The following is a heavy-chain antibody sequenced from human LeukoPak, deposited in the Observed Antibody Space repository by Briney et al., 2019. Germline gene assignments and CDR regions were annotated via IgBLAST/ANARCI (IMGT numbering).Heavy chain of an antibody. Sequence: GGSLRLSCGASGFMFTAHDMHWVRQAPGKGLEWVAFIQNDGSDKYYADSVRGRFTISRDNSKNTLYLQMNSLRREDTAVYFCAKPSGSGVDYWGQGTRVTVSS. CDR2: IQNDGSDK. J-gene: IGHJ4*02. D-gene: IGHD1-26*01. CDR1: GFMFTAHD. CDR3: AKPSGSGVDY. V-gene: IGHV3-30*02.